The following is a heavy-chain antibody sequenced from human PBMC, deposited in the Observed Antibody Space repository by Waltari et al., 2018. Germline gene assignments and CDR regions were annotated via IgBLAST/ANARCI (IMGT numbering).Heavy chain of an antibody. J-gene: IGHJ4*02. CDR2: IYPGVNT. CDR3: ASSFPIAYFDY. D-gene: IGHD2-21*01. Sequence: QVQLRESGPGLVKPSETLSLTCTVSGYSTSRGYYWGWIRQSPGKVLEWIASIYPGVNTYYSPSLNSRLTISVDTSKNQFYLKLSSVTAADTAVYYCASSFPIAYFDYWGQGTLVTVSS. V-gene: IGHV4-38-2*02. CDR1: GYSTSRGYY.